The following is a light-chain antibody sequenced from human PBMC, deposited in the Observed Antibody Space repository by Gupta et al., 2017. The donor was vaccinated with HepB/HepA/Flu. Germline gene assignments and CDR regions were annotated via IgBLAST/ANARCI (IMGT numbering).Light chain of an antibody. CDR1: RSVLYTGNNKNY. CDR2: WAS. CDR3: QQYITNLGS. Sequence: DIVMTQSPASLAVSLGERATINCKSSRSVLYTGNNKNYLAWYQQKPGQPPKALVSWASSREFGVPDRFRGSGSGTDFTLTISDLQAEDVAVYYCQQYITNLGSFGQGTKLEIK. J-gene: IGKJ2*04. V-gene: IGKV4-1*01.